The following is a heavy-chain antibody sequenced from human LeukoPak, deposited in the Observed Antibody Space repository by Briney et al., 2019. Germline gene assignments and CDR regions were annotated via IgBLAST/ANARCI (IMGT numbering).Heavy chain of an antibody. CDR3: ARGNRSIMITFGGVIALDY. Sequence: ASVKVSCKASGYTFTSYDINWVRQATGQGLEWMGWMNPNSGNTGYAQKFQGRVTMTRNTSISTAYMELSSLRSEDTAVYYCARGNRSIMITFGGVIALDYWGQGPVVTVP. CDR1: GYTFTSYD. V-gene: IGHV1-8*01. CDR2: MNPNSGNT. D-gene: IGHD3-16*02. J-gene: IGHJ4*02.